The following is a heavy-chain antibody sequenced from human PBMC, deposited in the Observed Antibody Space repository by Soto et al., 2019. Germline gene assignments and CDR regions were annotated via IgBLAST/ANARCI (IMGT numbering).Heavy chain of an antibody. CDR2: ISYDGSNK. Sequence: HPGGSLRLSCAASGFTFSSYGMHWVRQAPGKGLEWVAVISYDGSNKYYADSVKGRFTISRDNSKNTLYLQMNSLRAEDTAVYYCAKSDYYYGMDVWGQGTTVTVSS. CDR3: AKSDYYYGMDV. V-gene: IGHV3-30*18. J-gene: IGHJ6*02. CDR1: GFTFSSYG.